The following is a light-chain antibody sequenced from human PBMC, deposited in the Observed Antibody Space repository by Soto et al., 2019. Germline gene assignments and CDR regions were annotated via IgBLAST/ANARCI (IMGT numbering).Light chain of an antibody. Sequence: QSVLTQPPSVSGSPGQSVTISCTGISSDIGSYNRVSWYQQPPGTAPKLMIYEVNNRPSGVPARFSGSTSGNTASLTISGLQAEDEADYYCTLYTCISTYVVGTGTKVTVL. CDR1: SSDIGSYNR. V-gene: IGLV2-18*01. CDR2: EVN. J-gene: IGLJ1*01. CDR3: TLYTCISTYV.